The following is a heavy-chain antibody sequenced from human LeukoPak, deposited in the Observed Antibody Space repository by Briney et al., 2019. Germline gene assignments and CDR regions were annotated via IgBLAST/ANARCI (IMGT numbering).Heavy chain of an antibody. CDR3: ARVLVGGPISPDGY. CDR1: GYTFTSYG. Sequence: TSVKVSCKASGYTFTSYGISWVRQAPGQGLEWMGWISAYNGNTNYAQKLQGRVTMTTDTSTSTAYMELRSLRSDDTAVYYCARVLVGGPISPDGYWGQGTLVTVSS. J-gene: IGHJ4*02. CDR2: ISAYNGNT. V-gene: IGHV1-18*01. D-gene: IGHD4-23*01.